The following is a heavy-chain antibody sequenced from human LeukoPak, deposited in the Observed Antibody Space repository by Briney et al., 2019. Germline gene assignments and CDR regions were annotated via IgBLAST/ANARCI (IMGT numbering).Heavy chain of an antibody. CDR2: ISYDGSNK. D-gene: IGHD6-19*01. CDR3: AREMGQAEAGYFDY. CDR1: GFTFSSYA. J-gene: IGHJ4*02. V-gene: IGHV3-30-3*01. Sequence: GRSLRRSCAASGFTFSSYAMHWVRQAPGKGLEWVAVISYDGSNKYYADSVKGRFTISRDNSKNTLYLQMNSLRAEDTAVYYCAREMGQAEAGYFDYWGQGTLVTVSS.